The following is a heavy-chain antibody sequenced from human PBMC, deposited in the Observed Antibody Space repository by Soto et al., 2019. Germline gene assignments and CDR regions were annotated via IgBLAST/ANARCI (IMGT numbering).Heavy chain of an antibody. CDR3: ARLVGVALSP. CDR2: IYPGGKT. Sequence: SETLSLTCAVSGGSISSGHYPWTWIRQPPGKGLEWIGCIYPGGKTYYSSSLKSRVTIALDTSKSLVSLRLTSVTAADTAVYFCARLVGVALSPWGQGTLVTVSS. J-gene: IGHJ4*02. D-gene: IGHD2-21*01. V-gene: IGHV4-30-2*01. CDR1: GGSISSGHYP.